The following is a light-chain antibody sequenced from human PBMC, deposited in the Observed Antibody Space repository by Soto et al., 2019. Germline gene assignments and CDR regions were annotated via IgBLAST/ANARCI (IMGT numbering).Light chain of an antibody. CDR1: QSINTA. Sequence: DSQLTQSPSSLSVSIGDRVTITCRASQSINTALNWYQQKPGKAPRLLMYASSSLQSGVPSRFGGSGSGTDFTLTISSLQAEDFATYYCQQSYSTVTFGQGTRLEIK. J-gene: IGKJ5*01. CDR3: QQSYSTVT. V-gene: IGKV1-39*01. CDR2: ASS.